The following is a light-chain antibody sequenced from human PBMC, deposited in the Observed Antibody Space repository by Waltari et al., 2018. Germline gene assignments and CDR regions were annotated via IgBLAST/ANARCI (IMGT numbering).Light chain of an antibody. Sequence: QSALTQPRSVSGSPGQSVTISCTGTSSDVGGYNYVSWYQQHPGKAPKFMIYDVNKRPSGCPDRFSGPKSGNTASLTISGLQAEDEADYYCCSYAGSYTFVFGGGTKLTVL. CDR2: DVN. CDR1: SSDVGGYNY. J-gene: IGLJ2*01. CDR3: CSYAGSYTFV. V-gene: IGLV2-11*01.